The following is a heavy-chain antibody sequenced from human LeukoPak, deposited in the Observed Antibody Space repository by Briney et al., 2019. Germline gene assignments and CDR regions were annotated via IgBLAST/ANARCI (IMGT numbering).Heavy chain of an antibody. CDR1: GGSFSGYY. CDR3: ARRIGSGSYYIEYYYYYMDV. V-gene: IGHV4-34*01. D-gene: IGHD3-10*01. CDR2: INHSGST. J-gene: IGHJ6*03. Sequence: SEILSLTCAVYGGSFSGYYWSWIRQPPGKGLEWIGEINHSGSTNYNPSLKSRVTISVDTSKNQFSLKLSSVTAADTAVYYCARRIGSGSYYIEYYYYYMDVWGKGTTVTISS.